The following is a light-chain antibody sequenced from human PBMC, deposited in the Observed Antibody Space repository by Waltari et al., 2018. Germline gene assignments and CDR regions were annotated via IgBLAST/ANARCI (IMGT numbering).Light chain of an antibody. CDR3: QQSYSPHRT. J-gene: IGKJ1*01. Sequence: DIVMTQSPDSLAVSLGERATINCKSSQSVLYSSNNKKYLAWYQQKPVQPPKLLIYWASIRESGVPDRFSGSGSETDLTLTISSMQAEDVAVYYCQQSYSPHRTFGQGTRVEIK. CDR2: WAS. CDR1: QSVLYSSNNKKY. V-gene: IGKV4-1*01.